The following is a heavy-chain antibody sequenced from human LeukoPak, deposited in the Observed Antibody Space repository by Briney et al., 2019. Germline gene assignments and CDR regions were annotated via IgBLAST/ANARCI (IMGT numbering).Heavy chain of an antibody. CDR2: ISPTGSTT. V-gene: IGHV3-74*01. Sequence: GGSLRLPCIASGFSFSGHWMHWARQLPGKGLVWVSRISPTGSTTSYADSVKGRFTVSRDNAKNTLYLQVNNLRAEDTAVYYCARGPNSNWSGLDFWGQGTLLTVSS. CDR1: GFSFSGHW. J-gene: IGHJ4*02. CDR3: ARGPNSNWSGLDF. D-gene: IGHD6-6*01.